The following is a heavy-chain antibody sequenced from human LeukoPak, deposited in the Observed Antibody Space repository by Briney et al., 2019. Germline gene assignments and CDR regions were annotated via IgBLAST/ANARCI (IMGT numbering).Heavy chain of an antibody. D-gene: IGHD1-26*01. V-gene: IGHV3-66*01. Sequence: GGSLRLSCAPSGFTVSGSYMSWVRQAPGKGLEWVSVIYTGGKTYYADSVKGRFTISRDNSKNTLYLQMNSLRVEDTAVYYCAKSPGTYSYFYAMDVWGQGTTVTVSS. CDR2: IYTGGKT. CDR1: GFTVSGSY. J-gene: IGHJ6*02. CDR3: AKSPGTYSYFYAMDV.